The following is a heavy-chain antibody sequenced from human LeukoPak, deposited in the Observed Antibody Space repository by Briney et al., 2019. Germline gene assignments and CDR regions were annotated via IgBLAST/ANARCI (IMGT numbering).Heavy chain of an antibody. D-gene: IGHD3-3*02. J-gene: IGHJ6*02. CDR1: GGSISSGRFP. Sequence: KASETLSLTCEVSGGSISSGRFPWSWIWQPPGKGLEWIGYMYYTGSTNYNPSLKSRVTISLATSKTQFSLKLSSVTPADTAVYYCARVSIVYGMDVWGQGTTVTVSS. V-gene: IGHV4-61*01. CDR2: MYYTGST. CDR3: ARVSIVYGMDV.